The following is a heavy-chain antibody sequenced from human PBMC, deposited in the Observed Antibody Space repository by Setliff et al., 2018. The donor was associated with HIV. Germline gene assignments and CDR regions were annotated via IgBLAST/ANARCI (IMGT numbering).Heavy chain of an antibody. D-gene: IGHD3-10*01. V-gene: IGHV4-4*09. CDR3: ARRIDNSGSFPDKNWFDT. CDR2: IFSSGST. Sequence: PSETLSLTCTVSGGSISSYCWSWIRQSPGRGLEWIGLIFSSGSTKYNPSLQSRVTMSIDTSKNQFSLKLTSVTAADTAVYYCARRIDNSGSFPDKNWFDTWGQGSQVTVSS. CDR1: GGSISSYC. J-gene: IGHJ5*02.